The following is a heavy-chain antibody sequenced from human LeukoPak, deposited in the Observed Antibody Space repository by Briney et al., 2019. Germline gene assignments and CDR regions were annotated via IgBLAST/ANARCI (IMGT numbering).Heavy chain of an antibody. J-gene: IGHJ4*02. D-gene: IGHD3-22*01. CDR2: ISWNSGSR. V-gene: IGHV3-9*01. CDR3: AKATEKFYDSRNDY. Sequence: GGSLRLSCAASGFTFSSYAMSWVRQAPGKGLEWVSGISWNSGSRGYADSVKGRFTISRDNAKNSLYLQMNSLRPEDTALYYCAKATEKFYDSRNDYWGQGTLVTVSS. CDR1: GFTFSSYA.